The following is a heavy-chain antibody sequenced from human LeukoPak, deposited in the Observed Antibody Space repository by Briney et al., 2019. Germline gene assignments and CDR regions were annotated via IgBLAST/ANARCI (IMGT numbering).Heavy chain of an antibody. CDR1: GGSISSTNW. Sequence: PSETLSLTCAVSGGSISSTNWWSWVHQPPGKGLEWIGEIYHSGSTYYNASLKSQVSISIDTSKNQFSLRLTSVTAADTAVYYCARQTGSGLFILPGGQGTLVTVSS. J-gene: IGHJ4*02. V-gene: IGHV4-4*02. CDR2: IYHSGST. D-gene: IGHD3/OR15-3a*01. CDR3: ARQTGSGLFILP.